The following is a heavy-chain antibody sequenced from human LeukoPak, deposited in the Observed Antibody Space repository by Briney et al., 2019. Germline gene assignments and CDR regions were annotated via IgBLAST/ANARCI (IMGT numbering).Heavy chain of an antibody. V-gene: IGHV3-49*04. D-gene: IGHD2-2*01. J-gene: IGHJ5*02. CDR1: GFTFGDYA. CDR2: IRSKAYGGTT. Sequence: GGSLRLSCTASGFTFGDYAMSWVRQAPGKGLEWVGFIRSKAYGGTTEYAASVKGRFTISRDDSKSIAYLQMNSLKTEDTAVYYCLSCSSTSCPWGQGTLVTVSS. CDR3: LSCSSTSCP.